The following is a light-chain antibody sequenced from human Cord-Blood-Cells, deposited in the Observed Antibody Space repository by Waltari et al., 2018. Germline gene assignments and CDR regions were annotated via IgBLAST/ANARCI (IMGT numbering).Light chain of an antibody. Sequence: DIQMTQSPSSLSASVGDRVTITCQASQDISNYLNWYQQKPGKAPKLLIYDASNLETRVPSRFSGSGSGTDFTFTISSLQPEDIATYYCQQYDNLPFTFDPGTKVDIK. J-gene: IGKJ3*01. CDR2: DAS. CDR1: QDISNY. CDR3: QQYDNLPFT. V-gene: IGKV1-33*01.